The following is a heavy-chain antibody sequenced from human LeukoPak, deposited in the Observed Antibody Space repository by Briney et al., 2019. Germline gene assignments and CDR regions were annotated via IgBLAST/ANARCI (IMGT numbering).Heavy chain of an antibody. CDR3: AKRRGLELTYYYHMDV. CDR2: ISGSGGST. J-gene: IGHJ6*03. V-gene: IGHV3-23*01. CDR1: GFTLSSYG. D-gene: IGHD1-7*01. Sequence: HSGGSLRLSCAASGFTLSSYGMSWVRQAPGKGLEWVSAISGSGGSTYYADSVKGRFTISRDNSKNTLYLQMNSLRADDTAVYYCAKRRGLELTYYYHMDVWGKGTTVTVSS.